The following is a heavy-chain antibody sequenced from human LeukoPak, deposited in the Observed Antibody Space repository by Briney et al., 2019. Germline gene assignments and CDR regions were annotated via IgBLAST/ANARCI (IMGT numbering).Heavy chain of an antibody. CDR3: VRDFQEGDRLWFQEPNWGKIGI. CDR2: ISSSSSYI. J-gene: IGHJ3*02. D-gene: IGHD7-27*01. CDR1: GFTFSSYS. Sequence: GGSLRLSCAASGFTFSSYSMNWVRQAPGKGLEWVSSISSSSSYIYYADSVKGRITISRDNAKNSLYLQLNSLRAEDTAVYYCVRDFQEGDRLWFQEPNWGKIGIWGQGTVVTVSS. V-gene: IGHV3-21*01.